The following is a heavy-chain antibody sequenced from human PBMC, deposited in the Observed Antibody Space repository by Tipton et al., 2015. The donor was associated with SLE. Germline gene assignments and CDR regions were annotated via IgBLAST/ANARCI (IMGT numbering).Heavy chain of an antibody. D-gene: IGHD4-23*01. CDR1: GGSISSHY. V-gene: IGHV4-59*11. CDR2: TSHTGYT. CDR3: ARDRWSREL. Sequence: TLSLTCTVSGGSISSHYWSWFRQPPGRGLEWIGYTSHTGYTDYNPSLKSRVTISVDTSKNQLSLKLTSVTTADTAVYYCARDRWSRELGGQGTLVPVSS. J-gene: IGHJ4*02.